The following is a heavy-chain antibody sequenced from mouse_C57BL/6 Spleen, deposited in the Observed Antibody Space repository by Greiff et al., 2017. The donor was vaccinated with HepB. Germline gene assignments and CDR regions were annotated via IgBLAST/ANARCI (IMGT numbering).Heavy chain of an antibody. J-gene: IGHJ2*01. CDR1: GYAFSSSW. Sequence: VQLQQSGPELVKPGASVKISCKASGYAFSSSWMNWVKQRPGKGLEWIGRIYPGDGDTNYNGKFKGKATLTADKSSSTAYMQLSSPTSEDSAVYFCARENYDYGYFDYWGQGTTLTVSS. CDR3: ARENYDYGYFDY. D-gene: IGHD2-4*01. V-gene: IGHV1-82*01. CDR2: IYPGDGDT.